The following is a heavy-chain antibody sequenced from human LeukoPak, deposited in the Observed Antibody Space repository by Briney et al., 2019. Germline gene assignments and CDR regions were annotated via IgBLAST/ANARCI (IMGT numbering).Heavy chain of an antibody. V-gene: IGHV3-9*01. J-gene: IGHJ4*02. CDR1: GFTFGDYA. D-gene: IGHD5-24*01. CDR3: AKANPGIDGYHRHFDY. CDR2: ISWDTNSI. Sequence: SLRLSCAASGFTFGDYAMHWVRQAPGKGLEWVSGISWDTNSIGYVDSVKGRFTISRDNAKNSLYLQMNRLRAEDTALYYCAKANPGIDGYHRHFDYWGQGTLVTVSS.